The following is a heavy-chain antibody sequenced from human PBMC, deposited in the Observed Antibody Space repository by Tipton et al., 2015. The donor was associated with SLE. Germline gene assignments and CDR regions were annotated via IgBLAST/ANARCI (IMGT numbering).Heavy chain of an antibody. J-gene: IGHJ3*02. Sequence: LRLSCAVYGGSFSGDYWSWIRQPPGKGLEWIGEINHSGSTNYNPSLKSRVTISVDTSKNQFSLKLSSVTAADTAVYYCARDGGVYDAFDIWGQGTMVTVSS. V-gene: IGHV4-34*01. CDR1: GGSFSGDY. CDR2: INHSGST. D-gene: IGHD3-16*01. CDR3: ARDGGVYDAFDI.